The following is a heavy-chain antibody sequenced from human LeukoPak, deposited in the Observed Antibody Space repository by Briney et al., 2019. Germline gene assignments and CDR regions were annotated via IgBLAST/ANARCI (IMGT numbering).Heavy chain of an antibody. V-gene: IGHV3-30*02. J-gene: IGHJ6*03. D-gene: IGHD3-10*01. Sequence: GGSLRLSCAASGFTFSRYGMHWVRQAPGKGLEWVAFIRYDGSNKYYADSVKGRFTISRDNSKNTLYLQMNSLRAEDTAVYYCASNLRMVRGGFDYMDVWGKGTTVTISS. CDR2: IRYDGSNK. CDR3: ASNLRMVRGGFDYMDV. CDR1: GFTFSRYG.